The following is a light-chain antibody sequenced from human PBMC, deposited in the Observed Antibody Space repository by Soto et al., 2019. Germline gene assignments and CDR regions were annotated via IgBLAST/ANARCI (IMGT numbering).Light chain of an antibody. V-gene: IGKV3-20*01. CDR3: QQYGSSPRIT. CDR1: QSVSNNY. CDR2: GAS. J-gene: IGKJ5*01. Sequence: EIVLGHSRCTLSLSAVGISGLSCRASQSVSNNYLAWYQQKPGQAPRLLIYGASSRATGIPDRFSGSGSGTDFTLIISRLEPEDFAVYYCQQYGSSPRITFGQGTRLEIK.